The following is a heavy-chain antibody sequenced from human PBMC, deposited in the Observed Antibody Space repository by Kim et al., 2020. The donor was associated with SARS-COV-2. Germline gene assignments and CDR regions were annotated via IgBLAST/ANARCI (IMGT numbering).Heavy chain of an antibody. CDR3: ANGGNYCSGGSCFDY. V-gene: IGHV4-34*01. J-gene: IGHJ4*02. Sequence: NPSLKSRVTISVDTSKNQFSLQLSSVTAADTAVYYCANGGNYCSGGSCFDYWGQGTLVTVSS. D-gene: IGHD2-15*01.